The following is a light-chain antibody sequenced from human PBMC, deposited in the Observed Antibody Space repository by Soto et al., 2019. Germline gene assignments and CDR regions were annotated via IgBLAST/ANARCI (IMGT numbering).Light chain of an antibody. V-gene: IGLV2-23*01. Sequence: QSALTHPASVSGSPGQSITISCTGTSNDVGSYNLVSWYQQHPGKAPKLMIYEGSKRPSGVSNRFSGSKSGNTASLTISGLQAEDEADYYCCSYAGSSTHVVFGGGTKVTVL. J-gene: IGLJ2*01. CDR3: CSYAGSSTHVV. CDR2: EGS. CDR1: SNDVGSYNL.